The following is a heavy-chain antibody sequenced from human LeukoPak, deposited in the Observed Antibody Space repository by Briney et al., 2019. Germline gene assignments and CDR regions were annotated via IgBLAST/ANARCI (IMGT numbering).Heavy chain of an antibody. D-gene: IGHD3-10*01. V-gene: IGHV1-8*01. CDR2: MNPNTGNT. CDR1: GYTFTSYD. CDR3: ARKFVGSRGYYFDF. Sequence: GASVKVSCKASGYTFTSYDINWVRQATGQGLEWMGWMNPNTGNTGYAQKFRGRVSMTRNTSISTAYMELSSLRSEDTAVYYCARKFVGSRGYYFDFWGQGTLVTVSS. J-gene: IGHJ4*02.